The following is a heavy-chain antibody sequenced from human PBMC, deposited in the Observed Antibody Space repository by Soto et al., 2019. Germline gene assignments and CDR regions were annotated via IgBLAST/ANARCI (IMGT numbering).Heavy chain of an antibody. CDR3: ARVSSSWYNWFDP. CDR2: ISSSSSYI. J-gene: IGHJ5*02. D-gene: IGHD6-13*01. V-gene: IGHV3-21*01. Sequence: PGGSLRLSCAASGFTFSSYSMNWVRQAPGKGLEWVSSISSSSSYIYYADSVKGRFTISRDNAKNSLYLQMNSLRAEDTAVYYCARVSSSWYNWFDPWGQGTLVTVSS. CDR1: GFTFSSYS.